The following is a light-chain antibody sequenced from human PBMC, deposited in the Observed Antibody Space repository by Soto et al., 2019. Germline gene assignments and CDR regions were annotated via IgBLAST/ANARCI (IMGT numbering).Light chain of an antibody. J-gene: IGLJ2*01. V-gene: IGLV1-44*01. CDR2: TNH. CDR3: AAWDDSLNAVV. CDR1: GSNVGASYD. Sequence: QSVLTQPPSVSGAPGQTITMSCTGSGSNVGASYDVHWYQVLPGAGPRLLIYTNHQRPSGVPDRFSGSKSGTSASLAISGLRSEDEANFYCAAWDDSLNAVVFGGGTKLTVL.